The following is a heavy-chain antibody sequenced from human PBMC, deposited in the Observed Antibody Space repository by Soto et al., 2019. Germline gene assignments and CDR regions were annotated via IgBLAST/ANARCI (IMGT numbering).Heavy chain of an antibody. CDR3: AREVEGNGMDV. D-gene: IGHD2-15*01. CDR1: GFTFSSYG. CDR2: IWYDGSNK. Sequence: PGGSLRLSCAASGFTFSSYGMHWVRQAPGKGLEWVAVIWYDGSNKYYADSVKGRFTISRDNSKNTLFLQMNSLRAEDTAVYYCAREVEGNGMDVWGQGTTVPVSS. J-gene: IGHJ6*02. V-gene: IGHV3-33*01.